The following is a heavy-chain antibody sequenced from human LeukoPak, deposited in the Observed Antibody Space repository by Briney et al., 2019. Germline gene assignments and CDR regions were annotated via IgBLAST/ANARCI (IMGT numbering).Heavy chain of an antibody. CDR3: ARGGYSGTYFFDY. V-gene: IGHV3-33*01. CDR1: GFTFSTYG. Sequence: GGSLRLSCAASGFTFSTYGMRWVRQAPGKGLEWVAVVWYDGTNIHYVDSVKGRFTISRDNSKSTLYLQMNSLTAEDTAVYYCARGGYSGTYFFDYWGQGTPVTVSS. J-gene: IGHJ4*02. CDR2: VWYDGTNI. D-gene: IGHD1-26*01.